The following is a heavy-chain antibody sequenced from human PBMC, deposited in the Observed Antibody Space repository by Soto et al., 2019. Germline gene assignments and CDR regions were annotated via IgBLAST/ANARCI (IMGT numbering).Heavy chain of an antibody. CDR2: INHSGST. CDR3: ARATMVRGVYDY. J-gene: IGHJ4*02. Sequence: PSETLSLTCTVSGGSISSYYWSWIRQPPGKGLEWIGEINHSGSTNYNPSLKSRVTISVDTSKNQFSLKLSSVTAADTAVYYCARATMVRGVYDYWGQGTLVTVSS. CDR1: GGSISSYY. V-gene: IGHV4-34*01. D-gene: IGHD3-10*01.